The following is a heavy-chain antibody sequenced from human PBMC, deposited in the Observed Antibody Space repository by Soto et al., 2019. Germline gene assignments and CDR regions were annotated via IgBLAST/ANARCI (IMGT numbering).Heavy chain of an antibody. CDR1: GFSLSSSGVG. CDR3: ARVMGSGTVGVFDY. Sequence: QITLKESGPTLVKPTQTLTLTCTFSGFSLSSSGVGVGWFRQPPGKALEWLALIYWDNYKQYSPSLKNRFTITKATSKNQVVLTMTKMEPVDTGTYYCARVMGSGTVGVFDYWGQGTLVTVSS. J-gene: IGHJ4*02. D-gene: IGHD6-13*01. V-gene: IGHV2-5*02. CDR2: IYWDNYK.